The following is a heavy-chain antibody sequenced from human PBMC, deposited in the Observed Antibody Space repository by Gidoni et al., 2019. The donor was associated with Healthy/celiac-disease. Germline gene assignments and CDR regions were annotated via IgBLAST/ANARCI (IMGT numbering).Heavy chain of an antibody. V-gene: IGHV4-34*01. Sequence: QVQLQQWGAVLLQPSETLSLTCAVYGGSFSGYYWSWIRQPPGTGLEWIGEINQSGSTNYNPARKSRVTISVDTAKNQFSLKLSSVTAADTAVYYCARGAYYYGSGSSGACDYWGQGTLVTVSS. CDR3: ARGAYYYGSGSSGACDY. CDR2: INQSGST. D-gene: IGHD3-10*01. CDR1: GGSFSGYY. J-gene: IGHJ4*02.